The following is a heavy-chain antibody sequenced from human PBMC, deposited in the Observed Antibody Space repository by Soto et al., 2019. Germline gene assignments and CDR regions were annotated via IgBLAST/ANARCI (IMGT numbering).Heavy chain of an antibody. J-gene: IGHJ5*01. V-gene: IGHV4-31*03. CDR1: GRPVSSGGYY. D-gene: IGHD6-19*01. Sequence: QVQLQESGPGLVKPSQTLSLTCTVSGRPVSSGGYYWTWILQFPGKGLEWIGYIYHIGSPSYNPSLTSRLSMSLDASKNQFSLNLPSVTAADTAIYYCVRDRALDSSGHWFDSWGQGTLVTVSS. CDR3: VRDRALDSSGHWFDS. CDR2: IYHIGSP.